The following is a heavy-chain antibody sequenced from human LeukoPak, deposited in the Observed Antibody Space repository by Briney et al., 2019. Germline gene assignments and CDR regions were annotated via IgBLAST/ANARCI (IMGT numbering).Heavy chain of an antibody. D-gene: IGHD3-3*01. CDR2: MNPNSGNT. Sequence: GESLKISCKGSGYSFTSYGISWVRQAPGQGLEWMGWMNPNSGNTGYAQKFQGRVTITRNTSISTAYMELSSLRSEDTAVYYCARGNYDFWSGYPLFDYWGQGTLVTVSS. V-gene: IGHV1-8*03. J-gene: IGHJ4*02. CDR3: ARGNYDFWSGYPLFDY. CDR1: GYSFTSYG.